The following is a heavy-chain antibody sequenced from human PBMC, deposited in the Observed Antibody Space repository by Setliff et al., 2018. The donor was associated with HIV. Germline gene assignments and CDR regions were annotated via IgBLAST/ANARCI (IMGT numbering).Heavy chain of an antibody. CDR2: IYHSGRT. Sequence: ETLSLTCAVSGYAISSVYYWGWIRQPPRKGLEWIGRIYHSGRTNYNPSLSRRVTISVNTSKNQFSLKLSSVIAADTAVYYCARIFGGLAYYYGMDVWGQGTTVTVSS. J-gene: IGHJ6*02. D-gene: IGHD3-16*01. CDR1: GYAISSVYY. CDR3: ARIFGGLAYYYGMDV. V-gene: IGHV4-38-2*01.